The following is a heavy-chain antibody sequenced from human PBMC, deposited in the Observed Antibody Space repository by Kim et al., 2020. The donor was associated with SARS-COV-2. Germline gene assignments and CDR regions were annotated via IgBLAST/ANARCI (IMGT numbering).Heavy chain of an antibody. CDR1: GFTVSSNY. Sequence: GGSLRLSCAASGFTVSSNYMSWVRQAPGKGLEWVSVIYSGGSTYYADSVKGRFTISRDNSKNTLYLQMNSLRAEDTAVYYCARGMVMVAGHGMDVWGQGTTVTVSS. D-gene: IGHD6-19*01. J-gene: IGHJ6*02. V-gene: IGHV3-53*01. CDR3: ARGMVMVAGHGMDV. CDR2: IYSGGST.